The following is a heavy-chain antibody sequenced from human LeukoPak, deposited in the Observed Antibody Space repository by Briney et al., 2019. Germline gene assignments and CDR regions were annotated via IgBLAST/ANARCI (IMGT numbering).Heavy chain of an antibody. CDR2: IQRKADGGTT. D-gene: IGHD1-26*01. V-gene: IGHV3-15*01. CDR1: GFTFSNTW. J-gene: IGHJ4*02. CDR3: TTESSGGSDN. Sequence: GESLKISCAASGFTFSNTWMSWVRQGPGKGLEWVGRIQRKADGGTTDYAAPVKGRFTISRDDSENTLYLQMNSLKIEDTAVYYCTTESSGGSDNWGQGTLVTVSS.